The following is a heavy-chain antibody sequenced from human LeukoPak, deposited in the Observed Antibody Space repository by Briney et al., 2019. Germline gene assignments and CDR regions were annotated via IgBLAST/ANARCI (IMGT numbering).Heavy chain of an antibody. Sequence: HGESLKISCKGSGYSFTSYWIGWVRQMPGKGLEWMGIIYPGDSDTRYSPSFQGQVTISADKSISTAYLQWSSLKASDTAMYYCARPSITMVRGVIISPDAFDIWGQGTMVTVSS. J-gene: IGHJ3*02. V-gene: IGHV5-51*01. CDR3: ARPSITMVRGVIISPDAFDI. CDR2: IYPGDSDT. CDR1: GYSFTSYW. D-gene: IGHD3-10*01.